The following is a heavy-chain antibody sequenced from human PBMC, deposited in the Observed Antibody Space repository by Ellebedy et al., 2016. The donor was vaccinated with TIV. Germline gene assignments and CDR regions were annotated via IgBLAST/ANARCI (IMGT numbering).Heavy chain of an antibody. V-gene: IGHV4-31*02. Sequence: SETLSLTXSVSGASINSGGSYWTWIRQYPGRGLEWIGYISHGGNAYYESSLGSRATISLDTSENQFYLELGSVTAADTAVYYCARDSKTTAGIDYWGQGTLVTVSS. CDR1: GASINSGGSY. D-gene: IGHD1-14*01. CDR3: ARDSKTTAGIDY. CDR2: ISHGGNA. J-gene: IGHJ4*02.